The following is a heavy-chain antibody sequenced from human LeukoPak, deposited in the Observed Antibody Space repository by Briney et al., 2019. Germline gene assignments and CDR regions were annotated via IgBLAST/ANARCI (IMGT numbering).Heavy chain of an antibody. D-gene: IGHD5-24*01. CDR2: ISSSSSYI. CDR3: ARGEHKATITGLDS. CDR1: GFSFSDYY. V-gene: IGHV3-21*01. Sequence: PGGSLRLSCAASGFSFSDYYMHWVRQAPGKGLEWVSAISSSSSYIYYADSVKGRFTISRDNAENSVYLQMHGLRAEDTAVYFCARGEHKATITGLDSRGQGTLVTASS. J-gene: IGHJ1*01.